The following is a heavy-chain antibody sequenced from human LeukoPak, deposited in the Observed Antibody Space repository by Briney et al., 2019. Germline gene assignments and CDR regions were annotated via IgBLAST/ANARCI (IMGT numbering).Heavy chain of an antibody. Sequence: SETLSLTCTVSGGTISRGGYHWSWIRQPAGKGLEWIGRFYTSGTPNYNPSLKSRVTILVDTSRNQFSLKLSSVTAADTAVYYCARGSIPDYWGQGILVTVSS. CDR2: FYTSGTP. CDR3: ARGSIPDY. V-gene: IGHV4-61*02. D-gene: IGHD2-21*01. CDR1: GGTISRGGYH. J-gene: IGHJ4*02.